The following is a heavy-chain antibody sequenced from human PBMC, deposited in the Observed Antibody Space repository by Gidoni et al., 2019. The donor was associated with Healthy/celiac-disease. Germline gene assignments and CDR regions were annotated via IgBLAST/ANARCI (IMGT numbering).Heavy chain of an antibody. CDR3: ARGLQGGMDV. CDR2: ISSSSSYI. D-gene: IGHD4-4*01. Sequence: EVQLVESGGGLVKPGGSLRLSCAASGFTFSSYSMNWVRQAPGKGLEWFSSISSSSSYIYYADSVKGRFTISRDNAKNSLYLQMNSLRAEDTAVYYCARGLQGGMDVWGQGTTVTVSS. J-gene: IGHJ6*02. CDR1: GFTFSSYS. V-gene: IGHV3-21*01.